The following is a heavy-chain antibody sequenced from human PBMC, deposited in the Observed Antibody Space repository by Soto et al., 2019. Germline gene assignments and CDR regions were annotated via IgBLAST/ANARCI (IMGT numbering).Heavy chain of an antibody. CDR3: ARTSYYYDSSGYPYYFDY. J-gene: IGHJ4*02. Sequence: GASVKVSCKASGGTFSSYAISWVRQAPGQGLEWMGGIIPIFGTANYAQKFQGRVTITADKSTSTAYMELSSLGSEDTAVYYCARTSYYYDSSGYPYYFDYWGQGTLVTVSS. CDR1: GGTFSSYA. CDR2: IIPIFGTA. D-gene: IGHD3-22*01. V-gene: IGHV1-69*06.